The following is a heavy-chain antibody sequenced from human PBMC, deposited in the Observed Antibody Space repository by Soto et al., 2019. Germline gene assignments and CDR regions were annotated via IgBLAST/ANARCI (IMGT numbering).Heavy chain of an antibody. V-gene: IGHV3-30*18. Sequence: GGSLRLSCAASGFTFISFGMHWVRQAPGKGPEWVAVISYDGNNKFEADSVKGRFTISRDNSKNTVYLQMNSLRVEDTALYYCAKDRLTSVPYYGMDVWGQGTTVTVSS. CDR3: AKDRLTSVPYYGMDV. CDR1: GFTFISFG. D-gene: IGHD5-12*01. J-gene: IGHJ6*02. CDR2: ISYDGNNK.